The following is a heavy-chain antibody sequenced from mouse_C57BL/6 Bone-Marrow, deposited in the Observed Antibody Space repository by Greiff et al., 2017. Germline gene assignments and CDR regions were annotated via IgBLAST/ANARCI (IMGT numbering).Heavy chain of an antibody. V-gene: IGHV5-4*03. Sequence: EVMLVESGGGLVKPGGSLKLSCAASGFTFSSYAMSWVRQTPEKRLEWVATIRDGGSYTYYPDNVKGRFTISRDNAKNNLYLQMSHLKSEDTAMYYCARGGLRRGYYYAMDYWGQGTSVTVSS. CDR3: ARGGLRRGYYYAMDY. D-gene: IGHD2-4*01. CDR1: GFTFSSYA. J-gene: IGHJ4*01. CDR2: IRDGGSYT.